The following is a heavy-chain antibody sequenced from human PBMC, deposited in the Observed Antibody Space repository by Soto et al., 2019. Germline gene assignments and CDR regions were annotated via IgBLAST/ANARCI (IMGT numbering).Heavy chain of an antibody. Sequence: ASVEVSCKXSGYTFTSYYMHWVRQAPGQGLEWMGIINPSGGSTSYAQKFQGRVTMTRDTSTSTVYMELSSLRSEDTAVYYCARSLTIFGVVIFSYYYGMDVWGQGTTVTVSS. J-gene: IGHJ6*02. V-gene: IGHV1-46*01. D-gene: IGHD3-3*01. CDR3: ARSLTIFGVVIFSYYYGMDV. CDR2: INPSGGST. CDR1: GYTFTSYY.